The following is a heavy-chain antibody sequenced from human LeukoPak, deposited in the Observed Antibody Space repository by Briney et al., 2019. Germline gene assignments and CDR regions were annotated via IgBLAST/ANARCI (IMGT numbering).Heavy chain of an antibody. D-gene: IGHD5-18*01. CDR3: ARASAMVEGVIDC. Sequence: GGSLRLSCAASGFTFTSYWMLWVRQAPAKGLVWVSRINGDGSGTRYADSVNGRFTISRDHAKDTLYLQMHSLRVEDTAVYYCARASAMVEGVIDCWGQGTLVTVSS. V-gene: IGHV3-74*01. CDR2: INGDGSGT. J-gene: IGHJ4*02. CDR1: GFTFTSYW.